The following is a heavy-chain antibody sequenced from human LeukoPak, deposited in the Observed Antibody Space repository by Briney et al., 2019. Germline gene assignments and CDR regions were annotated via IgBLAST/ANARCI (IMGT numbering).Heavy chain of an antibody. Sequence: PSETLSLTCTVSGGSISSSSYYWGWIRQPPGKGLEWIGSIYYSGSTYYNPSLKSRVTISVDTSKNQFSLKLSSVTAADTAVYYCARQGVVVPAAIHDAFDIWGQGTMVTVSS. CDR2: IYYSGST. J-gene: IGHJ3*02. D-gene: IGHD2-2*02. V-gene: IGHV4-39*01. CDR3: ARQGVVVPAAIHDAFDI. CDR1: GGSISSSSYY.